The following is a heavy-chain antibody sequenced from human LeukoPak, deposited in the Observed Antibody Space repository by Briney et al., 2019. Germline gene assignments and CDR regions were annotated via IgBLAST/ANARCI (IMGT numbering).Heavy chain of an antibody. D-gene: IGHD3-10*01. Sequence: AASVKVSCKTSGYTFTNYGINWVRQAPGQGLEWMGWISGYNGNTNYAQKLQGRVAMTTDTSTSTAYMELRSLTSDDTAVYYCARGITMVRGVTSFDYWGQGTLVTVSS. CDR1: GYTFTNYG. J-gene: IGHJ4*02. CDR2: ISGYNGNT. V-gene: IGHV1-18*04. CDR3: ARGITMVRGVTSFDY.